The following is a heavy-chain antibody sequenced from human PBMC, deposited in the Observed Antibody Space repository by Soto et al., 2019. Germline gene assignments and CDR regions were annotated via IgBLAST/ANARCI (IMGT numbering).Heavy chain of an antibody. V-gene: IGHV3-23*01. CDR1: GFTFSSYA. CDR2: ISGSGGST. D-gene: IGHD1-26*01. J-gene: IGHJ6*02. CDR3: AKWTAVSPRLRGPHMDV. Sequence: PGGSLRLSCAASGFTFSSYAMSWVRQAPGKGLEWVSAISGSGGSTYYADSVKGRFTISRDNSKNTLYLQMNSLRAEDTAVYYCAKWTAVSPRLRGPHMDVWGQGTTVTVSS.